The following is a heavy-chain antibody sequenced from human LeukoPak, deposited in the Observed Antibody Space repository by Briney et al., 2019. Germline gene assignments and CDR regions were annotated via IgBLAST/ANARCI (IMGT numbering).Heavy chain of an antibody. CDR1: GGSISSSSYY. CDR2: IYYSGST. V-gene: IGHV4-39*07. Sequence: PSETLSLTCTVSGGSISSSSYYWGWIRQPPGKGLEWIGSIYYSGSTYYNPSLKSRVTISVDTSRNQFSLKLSSVTAADTAVYYCARDCGYSSSWKYYYYYYYMDVWGKGTTVTVSS. J-gene: IGHJ6*03. D-gene: IGHD6-13*01. CDR3: ARDCGYSSSWKYYYYYYYMDV.